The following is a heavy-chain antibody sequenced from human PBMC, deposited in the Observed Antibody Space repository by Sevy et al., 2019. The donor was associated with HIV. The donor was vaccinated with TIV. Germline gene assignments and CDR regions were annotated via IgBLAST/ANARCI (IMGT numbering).Heavy chain of an antibody. CDR1: GYTFTIYD. CDR2: MNFNSGNT. J-gene: IGHJ4*02. CDR3: ARGGTGNYYDLDY. V-gene: IGHV1-8*01. D-gene: IGHD1-26*01. Sequence: ASVKVSCKASGYTFTIYDINWVRQTSGQGLEWMGWMNFNSGNTGYAKKFEGRVSMTRDTSISTAYMELSSLTSEDTAMYYCARGGTGNYYDLDYWGQGTLVTVSS.